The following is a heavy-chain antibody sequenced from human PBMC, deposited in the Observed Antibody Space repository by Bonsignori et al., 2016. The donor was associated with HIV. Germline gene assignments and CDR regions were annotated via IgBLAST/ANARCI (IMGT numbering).Heavy chain of an antibody. CDR1: GFTFSSYG. CDR2: IRYDGSNK. Sequence: GESLKISCAASGFTFSSYGMHWVRQAPGKGLEWVAFIRYDGSNKYYADSVKGRFTISRDNSKDTLYLQMNSLRAEDTAVYYCAKDGEKGELYYYYMDVWGKGTTVTVSS. V-gene: IGHV3-30*02. CDR3: AKDGEKGELYYYYMDV. D-gene: IGHD3-10*01. J-gene: IGHJ6*03.